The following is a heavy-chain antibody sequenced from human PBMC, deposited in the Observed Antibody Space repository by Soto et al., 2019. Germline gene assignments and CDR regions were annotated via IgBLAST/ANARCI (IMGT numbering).Heavy chain of an antibody. CDR2: ISSSSSYI. CDR3: AKLTQIQDIVVVPAAFGNDY. D-gene: IGHD2-2*01. CDR1: GFTFSSYS. V-gene: IGHV3-21*01. J-gene: IGHJ4*02. Sequence: PGGSLRLSCAASGFTFSSYSMNWVRQAPGKGLERVSSISSSSSYIYYADSVKGRFTISRDNAKNSLYLQMNSLRAEDTAVYYCAKLTQIQDIVVVPAAFGNDYWGQGTLVTVSS.